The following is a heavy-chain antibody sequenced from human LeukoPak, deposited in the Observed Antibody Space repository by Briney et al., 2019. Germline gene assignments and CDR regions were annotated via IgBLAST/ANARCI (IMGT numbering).Heavy chain of an antibody. J-gene: IGHJ3*02. CDR1: GDSVSSNSAA. CDR2: TYYRSKWYN. CDR3: ARDPYDYVWGSYASVYAFDI. V-gene: IGHV6-1*01. D-gene: IGHD3-16*01. Sequence: SQTLSLTCAISGDSVSSNSAAWDWIRQSPSRGLEWLGRTYYRSKWYNDYAVSVKSRITINPDTSKNQFSLQLNSVTPEDTAVYYCARDPYDYVWGSYASVYAFDIWGQGTMVTVSS.